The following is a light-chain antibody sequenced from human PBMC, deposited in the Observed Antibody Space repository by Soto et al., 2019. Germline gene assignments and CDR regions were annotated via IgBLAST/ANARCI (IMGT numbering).Light chain of an antibody. CDR2: EVS. CDR1: SSDVGGYNY. J-gene: IGLJ1*01. V-gene: IGLV2-14*01. Sequence: QSVLTQPASVSGSPGQSITISCTGTSSDVGGYNYVSWYQQHPGKAPKLMIYEVSNRPSGVSNRFSGSKSGNTASLTISGIQAEYEADYYCSSYTSSSIDYVFGTGTKVTVL. CDR3: SSYTSSSIDYV.